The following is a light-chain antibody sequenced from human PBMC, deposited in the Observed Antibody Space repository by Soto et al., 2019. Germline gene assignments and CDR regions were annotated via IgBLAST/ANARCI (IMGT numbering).Light chain of an antibody. J-gene: IGKJ4*01. CDR2: TAS. CDR1: QSIGKY. CDR3: QQGYSTPLT. Sequence: DIQMTQSPSSLSASVGDRVNITCRASQSIGKYLNWYQQKPGKAPKLLVYTASSLQGGVPSRFSGSGSGTDFTLSISSLQPDDFAAYCCQQGYSTPLTFGGGTKVEIK. V-gene: IGKV1-39*01.